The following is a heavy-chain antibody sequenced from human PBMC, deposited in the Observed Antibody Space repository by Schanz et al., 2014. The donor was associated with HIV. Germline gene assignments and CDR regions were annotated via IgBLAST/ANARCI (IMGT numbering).Heavy chain of an antibody. J-gene: IGHJ4*02. V-gene: IGHV3-NL1*01. CDR2: IIGSGGRT. CDR1: GFTFSSSG. CDR3: AKRRDSGYAYFDY. Sequence: VQLVESGGGVVQPGRSLRLSCTASGFTFSSSGMHWVRQAPGKGLEWVSTIIGSGGRTYYADSVKGRFTISRDNSKNTLYLQMNSLRAEDTAVYYCAKRRDSGYAYFDYWGQGTLVTVSS. D-gene: IGHD1-1*01.